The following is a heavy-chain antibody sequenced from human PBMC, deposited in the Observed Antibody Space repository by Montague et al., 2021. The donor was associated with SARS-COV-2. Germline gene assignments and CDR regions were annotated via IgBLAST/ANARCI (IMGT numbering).Heavy chain of an antibody. CDR1: GGSISSYY. CDR3: ARDQAAKISFKGAFDI. CDR2: IYYSGTT. D-gene: IGHD3-3*01. Sequence: SETLSLTCTVSGGSISSYYWNWIRETPGKGLEWIGYIYYSGTTNYNPSLKSRVTISLDTPKNQFSLNLNSVTAADTAIYYCARDQAAKISFKGAFDIWGQGRMVTVPS. J-gene: IGHJ3*02. V-gene: IGHV4-59*01.